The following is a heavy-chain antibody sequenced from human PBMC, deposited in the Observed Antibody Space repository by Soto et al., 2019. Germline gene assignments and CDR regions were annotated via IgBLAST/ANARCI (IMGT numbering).Heavy chain of an antibody. D-gene: IGHD1-26*01. CDR1: GYTFTSYA. V-gene: IGHV1-3*01. CDR3: ARGYSGSAEGTPDY. CDR2: INAVNGNT. J-gene: IGHJ4*02. Sequence: QVQLVQSGAEVKKPGASVKVSCKASGYTFTSYAMHWVRQAPGQRLAWMGWINAVNGNTKYSQKFTGRVTITRDSSASTVYMELSSLRYEETAVYSCARGYSGSAEGTPDYWGQGTLVTVSS.